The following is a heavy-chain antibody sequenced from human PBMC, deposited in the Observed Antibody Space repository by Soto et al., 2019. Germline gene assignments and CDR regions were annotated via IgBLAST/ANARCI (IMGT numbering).Heavy chain of an antibody. CDR2: IATYNSNR. D-gene: IGHD3-10*01. J-gene: IGHJ5*02. V-gene: IGHV1-18*01. CDR1: GDTFTNFG. Sequence: HLVQSGPEVKKPGASITVSCKTSGDTFTNFGLSWERQAPGQGLEWMGWIATYNSNRNYAQKFQGRLTLTTDTSTSTAYMELKSLRYDDTAAYYCATVLRGVVNWFDPWGQGTLVTVSS. CDR3: ATVLRGVVNWFDP.